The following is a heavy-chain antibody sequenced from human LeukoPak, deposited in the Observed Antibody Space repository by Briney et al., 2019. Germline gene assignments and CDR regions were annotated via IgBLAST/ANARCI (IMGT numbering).Heavy chain of an antibody. CDR3: ARDLATMVRGVYWYFDL. V-gene: IGHV3-33*01. CDR2: IWYDGSNK. Sequence: GGSLRLSCAASGFTFSSYGMHWVRQAPGKGLEWVAVIWYDGSNKYYADSVKGRFTISIDNAKNSLYLQVNILRDEHTALYYCARDLATMVRGVYWYFDLWGGGPEVTVSS. J-gene: IGHJ2*01. D-gene: IGHD3-10*01. CDR1: GFTFSSYG.